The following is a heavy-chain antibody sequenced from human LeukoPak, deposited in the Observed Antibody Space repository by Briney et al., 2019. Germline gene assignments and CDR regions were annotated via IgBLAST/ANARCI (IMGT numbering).Heavy chain of an antibody. Sequence: ASVKVSCKASGYTFTSYGISWVRQAPGQGLEWMGWISTYNGNTNYAQKLQGRVTMTTDTSASTAYMELRSLRSDDTAVYYCARDLHRVVVRGVPHYYYYMDVWGKGTTVTISS. J-gene: IGHJ6*03. CDR1: GYTFTSYG. D-gene: IGHD3-10*01. CDR2: ISTYNGNT. V-gene: IGHV1-18*01. CDR3: ARDLHRVVVRGVPHYYYYMDV.